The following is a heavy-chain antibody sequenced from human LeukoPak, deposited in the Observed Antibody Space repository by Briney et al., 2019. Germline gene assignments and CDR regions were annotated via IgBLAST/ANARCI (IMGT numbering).Heavy chain of an antibody. CDR2: ISGSDGST. J-gene: IGHJ4*02. D-gene: IGHD2/OR15-2a*01. CDR1: GFTFNSYA. V-gene: IGHV3-23*01. Sequence: GGSLRLSCAASGFTFNSYAMSWVRQAPGKGLEWVSGISGSDGSTYYADSVKGRFTISRDNSKNTLYLQMNSLRAEDTAVYYCARAGNTRFDYWGQGTLVTVSS. CDR3: ARAGNTRFDY.